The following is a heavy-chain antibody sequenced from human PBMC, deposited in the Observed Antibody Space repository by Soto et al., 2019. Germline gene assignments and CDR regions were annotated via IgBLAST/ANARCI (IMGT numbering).Heavy chain of an antibody. CDR3: TTVAYCSGDCYPTGRFDY. CDR1: GFTFSNAW. J-gene: IGHJ4*02. D-gene: IGHD2-21*02. CDR2: IKSKTDGGTT. Sequence: EVQLVESGGGLVKPGGSLRLSCAASGFTFSNAWMNWVRQAPGKGLEWVGRIKSKTDGGTTDYAAPVKGRFTISRDDSKNTLYLLMNSLKTEDTAVYYCTTVAYCSGDCYPTGRFDYWGQGTLVTVSS. V-gene: IGHV3-15*07.